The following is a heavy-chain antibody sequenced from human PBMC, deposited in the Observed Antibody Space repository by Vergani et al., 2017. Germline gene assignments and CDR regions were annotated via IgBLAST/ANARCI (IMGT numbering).Heavy chain of an antibody. Sequence: QVQLVQSGAEVKKPGSSVKVSCKASGGTFTNYAVSWVRQAPGQGLEWMGRIIPILGIANYAQKFQGRVTITADKSTSTAYMELSSLRSEDTAVYYCARVSDSGYNDYWGQGTLVTVSS. CDR1: GGTFTNYA. CDR2: IIPILGIA. V-gene: IGHV1-69*09. D-gene: IGHD5-12*01. J-gene: IGHJ4*02. CDR3: ARVSDSGYNDY.